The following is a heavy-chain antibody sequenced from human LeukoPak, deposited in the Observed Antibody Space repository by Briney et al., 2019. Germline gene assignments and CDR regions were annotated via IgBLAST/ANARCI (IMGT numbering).Heavy chain of an antibody. J-gene: IGHJ6*03. CDR1: GYSISSGYY. Sequence: SETLSLTCAVSGYSISSGYYWGWIRQPPGKGLEWIGSIYHSGSTYYNPSLKSRVTISADTSKNQFSLKLSSVTAADTAVYYCARLVYDYYYYMDVWGKGTTVTVSS. CDR3: ARLVYDYYYYMDV. CDR2: IYHSGST. V-gene: IGHV4-38-2*01.